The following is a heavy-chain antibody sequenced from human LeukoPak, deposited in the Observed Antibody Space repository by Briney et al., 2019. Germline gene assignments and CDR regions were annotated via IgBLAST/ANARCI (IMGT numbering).Heavy chain of an antibody. D-gene: IGHD6-6*01. CDR2: IYTSGST. CDR3: ARLAEYSSSSWFDP. V-gene: IGHV4-4*09. Sequence: SETLSLTCTVSGGSISSYYWSWIRQPPGKGLEWIGYIYTSGSTNYNPSLKSRVTKSVDTSKNQFSLKLSSVTAADTAVYYCARLAEYSSSSWFDPWGQGTLVTVSS. J-gene: IGHJ5*02. CDR1: GGSISSYY.